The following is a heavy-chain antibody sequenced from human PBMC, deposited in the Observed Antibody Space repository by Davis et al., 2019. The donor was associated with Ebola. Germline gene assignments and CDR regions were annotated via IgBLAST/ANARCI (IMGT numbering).Heavy chain of an antibody. D-gene: IGHD2-2*01. CDR2: IRSKANSYAT. CDR1: GLTFSGSA. CDR3: SGTSSSGDV. Sequence: GGSLRPSCAASGLTFSGSAMHWVRQASGKGLEWVGRIRSKANSYATAYAASVKGRFTISRDDSKNTAYLQMNSLKTEDTAVYYCSGTSSSGDVWGQGTTVTVSS. V-gene: IGHV3-73*01. J-gene: IGHJ6*02.